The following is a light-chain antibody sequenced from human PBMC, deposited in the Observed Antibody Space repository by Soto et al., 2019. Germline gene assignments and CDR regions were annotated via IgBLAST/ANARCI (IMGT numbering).Light chain of an antibody. Sequence: SVVRRPRSASGTRGPPVPISCSGSSSNIRRSTVNWYQQLPGTAPKLLIYSNNQRPSGVPDRFSGSKSGTSAYLAIFGFQSDDEADYQCAAWDDSLNGHVNGTLSKV. CDR2: SNN. CDR1: SSNIRRST. V-gene: IGLV1-44*01. J-gene: IGLJ1*01. CDR3: AAWDDSLNGHV.